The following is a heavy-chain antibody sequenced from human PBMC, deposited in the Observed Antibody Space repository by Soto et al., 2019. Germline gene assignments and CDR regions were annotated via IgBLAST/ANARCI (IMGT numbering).Heavy chain of an antibody. CDR2: INPNTGAT. D-gene: IGHD2-21*02. CDR3: ARGDCGAGTCYSDY. CDR1: GNSFTAYY. V-gene: IGHV1-2*02. Sequence: ASVKVSCKASGNSFTAYYMYWVRQAPGQGLEWMGWINPNTGATHYARTFQGRVTMTRDTSITTAYMELSRLRSDDTAVYYCARGDCGAGTCYSDYWGQGTLVTVSS. J-gene: IGHJ4*02.